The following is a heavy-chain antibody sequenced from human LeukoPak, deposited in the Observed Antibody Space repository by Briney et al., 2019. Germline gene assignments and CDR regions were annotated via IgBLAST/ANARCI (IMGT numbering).Heavy chain of an antibody. Sequence: ASVKVSCKASGHTFTGYYMHWVRQAPGQGLEWMGWINPNSGGTNYAQKFQGRVTMTRDTSISTAYMELSRLRSDDTAVYYCARGLRRAAAGTNNWFDPWGQGTLVTVSS. CDR1: GHTFTGYY. CDR2: INPNSGGT. D-gene: IGHD6-13*01. V-gene: IGHV1-2*02. CDR3: ARGLRRAAAGTNNWFDP. J-gene: IGHJ5*02.